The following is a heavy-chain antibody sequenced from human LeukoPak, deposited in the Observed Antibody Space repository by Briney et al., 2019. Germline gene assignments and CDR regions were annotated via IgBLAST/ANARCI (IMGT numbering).Heavy chain of an antibody. Sequence: ASVKVSCKASGYTFTGYYIHWVRQAPGQGLEWMGIINPSGGSTSYAQKFQGRVTMTRDTSTSTVYMELSSLRSEDTAVYYCARDVAAAGGYWGQGTLVTVSS. D-gene: IGHD6-13*01. V-gene: IGHV1-46*01. CDR2: INPSGGST. J-gene: IGHJ4*02. CDR1: GYTFTGYY. CDR3: ARDVAAAGGY.